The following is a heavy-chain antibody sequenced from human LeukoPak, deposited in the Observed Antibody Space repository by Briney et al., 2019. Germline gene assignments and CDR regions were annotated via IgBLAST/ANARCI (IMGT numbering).Heavy chain of an antibody. J-gene: IGHJ4*02. CDR3: ARLWGHSYGYSDY. V-gene: IGHV4-38-2*01. CDR1: GYSIRSGYY. CDR2: IYYSGSS. D-gene: IGHD5-18*01. Sequence: SETLSLTCAVSGYSIRSGYYWGWIRQPPGKGLEWIGSIYYSGSSYYSPSLRSRLTIYVDTSKNHFSLKVSSVTAADTAVYYCARLWGHSYGYSDYWGQGTLVTVSS.